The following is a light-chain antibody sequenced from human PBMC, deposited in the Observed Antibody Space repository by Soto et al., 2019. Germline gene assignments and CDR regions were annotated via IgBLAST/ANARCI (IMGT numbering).Light chain of an antibody. CDR2: AAS. V-gene: IGKV1-39*01. CDR1: QSISNY. J-gene: IGKJ1*01. Sequence: DIQMTQSPSSLSASVGDRVTITCRASQSISNYLNWYQQKPGKAPKLLIYAASTLQSGVPSRFSGSGSWTEFTLTISSLQREDFATYYCQQSDSTPWTFGQGTKVEIK. CDR3: QQSDSTPWT.